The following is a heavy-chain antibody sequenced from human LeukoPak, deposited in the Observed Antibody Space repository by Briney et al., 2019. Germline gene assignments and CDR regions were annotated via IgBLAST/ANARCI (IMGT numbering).Heavy chain of an antibody. Sequence: GGSLRLSCAASGFTFSSYAMHWVRQAPGKGLEWVAVISYDGSNKYYADSVKGRFTISRDNSKNTLYLQMNSLRAEDTAVYYCARGAARPVDYYYYYMDVWGKGTTVTVSS. V-gene: IGHV3-30*01. CDR3: ARGAARPVDYYYYYMDV. J-gene: IGHJ6*03. CDR2: ISYDGSNK. D-gene: IGHD6-6*01. CDR1: GFTFSSYA.